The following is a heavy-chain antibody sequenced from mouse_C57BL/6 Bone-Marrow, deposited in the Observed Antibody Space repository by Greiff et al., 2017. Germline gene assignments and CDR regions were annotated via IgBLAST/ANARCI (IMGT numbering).Heavy chain of an antibody. Sequence: EVKLVESGGGLVKPGGSLKLSCAASGFTFSDYGMHWVRRAPEKGLEWVAYISSGSSTIYYADTVKGRFTISRDNAKNTLFLQMTSLRSEDTAMYYCARNYYDYDLAWFAYWGQGTLVTVSA. CDR2: ISSGSSTI. D-gene: IGHD2-4*01. J-gene: IGHJ3*01. CDR1: GFTFSDYG. CDR3: ARNYYDYDLAWFAY. V-gene: IGHV5-17*01.